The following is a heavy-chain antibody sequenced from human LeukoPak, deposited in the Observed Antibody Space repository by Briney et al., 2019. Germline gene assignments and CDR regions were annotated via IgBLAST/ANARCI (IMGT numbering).Heavy chain of an antibody. D-gene: IGHD1-14*01. J-gene: IGHJ4*02. CDR2: IYHTGST. V-gene: IGHV4-38-2*01. CDR3: ARVLAPDLPVFDY. Sequence: SETLSLTCAVSGFSVSSGYYWGWIRQPPGKGLEWIGSIYHTGSTYYNPSLKSRVTISVDTSKNQFSLKLTSVTAADTALYYCARVLAPDLPVFDYWGQGTLVTVSS. CDR1: GFSVSSGYY.